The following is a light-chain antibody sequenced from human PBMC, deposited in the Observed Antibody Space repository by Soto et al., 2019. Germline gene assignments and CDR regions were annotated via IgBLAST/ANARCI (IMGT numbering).Light chain of an antibody. J-gene: IGKJ5*01. Sequence: EIMMTQSPATLSVSPGERATLSCRASQSVGNNLAWYQQKPGQTPRLLIYYASTRATGIPPRFSGSGSGTEFTLTISSLQSEDFALYYCQQYNDWPPITFGQGTRLEIQ. CDR2: YAS. CDR1: QSVGNN. V-gene: IGKV3-15*01. CDR3: QQYNDWPPIT.